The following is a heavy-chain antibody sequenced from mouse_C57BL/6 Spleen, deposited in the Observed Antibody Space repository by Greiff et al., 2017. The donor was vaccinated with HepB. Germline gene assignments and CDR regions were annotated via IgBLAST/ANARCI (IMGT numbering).Heavy chain of an antibody. Sequence: VQLVESGPGLVKPSQSLFLTCSITGFPITSGYYWIWIRQSPGKPLEWMGYITHSGETFYNPSLQSPISITRETSKNQFFLQLNSVTTEDTAMYYCAGDSGGNWYFDVWGTGTTVTVSS. J-gene: IGHJ1*03. CDR3: AGDSGGNWYFDV. CDR1: GFPITSGYY. CDR2: ITHSGET. V-gene: IGHV12-3*01.